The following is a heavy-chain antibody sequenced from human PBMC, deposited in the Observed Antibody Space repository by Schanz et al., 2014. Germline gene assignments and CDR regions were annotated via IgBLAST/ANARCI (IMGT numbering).Heavy chain of an antibody. CDR3: ARDGDFDY. Sequence: EAHLLESGGGLVQPGGSLRLSCAASGFTFSNHALSWVRQAPGKGLEWVSGIGGSGDSTHYADSVKGQFIISRDNSKNTLLLQMSSLRAEDTAVYYCARDGDFDYWGQGTLVTVSS. CDR1: GFTFSNHA. V-gene: IGHV3-23*01. J-gene: IGHJ4*02. CDR2: IGGSGDST.